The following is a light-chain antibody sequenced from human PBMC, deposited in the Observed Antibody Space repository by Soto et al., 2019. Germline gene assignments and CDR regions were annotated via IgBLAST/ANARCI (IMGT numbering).Light chain of an antibody. J-gene: IGKJ5*01. CDR1: QSVSSN. CDR2: GAS. Sequence: EIVITQSPTTLSVSPGERATLSCRASQSVSSNLAWYQQKPGQAPRLLIYGASTRAPGIPARFSGSGSGTEFTLTISSLQSEDFAVYYCQQYNIWPPITFGQGTRLEIK. V-gene: IGKV3-15*01. CDR3: QQYNIWPPIT.